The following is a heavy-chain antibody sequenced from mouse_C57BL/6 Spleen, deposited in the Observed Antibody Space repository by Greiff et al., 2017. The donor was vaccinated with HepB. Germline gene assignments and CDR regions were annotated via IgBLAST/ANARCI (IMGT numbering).Heavy chain of an antibody. D-gene: IGHD1-1*01. Sequence: QVQLQQPGAELVKPGASVKLSCKASGYTFTSYWMQWVKQRPGQGLEWIGEIDPSDSYTNYNQKFKGKATLTVDTSSSTAYMQLSSLTSEDSAVYYCARRRVFITTGYFDVWGTGTTVTVSS. CDR2: IDPSDSYT. J-gene: IGHJ1*03. V-gene: IGHV1-50*01. CDR1: GYTFTSYW. CDR3: ARRRVFITTGYFDV.